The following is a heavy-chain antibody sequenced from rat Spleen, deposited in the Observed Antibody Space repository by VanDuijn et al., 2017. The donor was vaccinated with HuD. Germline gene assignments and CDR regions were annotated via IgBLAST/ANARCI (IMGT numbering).Heavy chain of an antibody. CDR1: GFSLTYYG. CDR2: ISSGEST. V-gene: IGHV2S8*01. Sequence: QVQLKESGPGLVKPSLTLSLTCTVSGFSLTYYGVTWVRQPPGKGLEWLAAISSGESTYYNSVLKSRLRISRDTSKSQVFLKMNSLQTEDTATYFCARADVAGLSTDGIWGQGIMVTVSS. CDR3: ARADVAGLSTDGI. J-gene: IGHJ2*01. D-gene: IGHD1-2*01.